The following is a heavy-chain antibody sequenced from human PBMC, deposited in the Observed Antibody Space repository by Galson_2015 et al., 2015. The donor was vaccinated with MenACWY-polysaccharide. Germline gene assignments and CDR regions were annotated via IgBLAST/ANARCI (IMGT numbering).Heavy chain of an antibody. CDR2: IQYDGSNK. V-gene: IGHV3-33*01. Sequence: SLRLSCAASGSRFSNSGVHWVRQAPGKGLEWVAVIQYDGSNKVYADSVKGRFTISRDNSKNTGFLEMNTLGVEDTAVYYCAREGSRIVFHAFDIWGQGTMVTVSS. CDR1: GSRFSNSG. D-gene: IGHD2-2*01. J-gene: IGHJ3*02. CDR3: AREGSRIVFHAFDI.